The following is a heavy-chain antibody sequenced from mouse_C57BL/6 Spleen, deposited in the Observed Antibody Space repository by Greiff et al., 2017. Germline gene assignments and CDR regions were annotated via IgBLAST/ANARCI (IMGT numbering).Heavy chain of an antibody. CDR3: AGITTVVATDGYFDV. Sequence: VQLQQPGAELVKPGASVKMSCKASGYTFTSYWITWVKQRPGQGLEWIGDIYPGSGSTNYNEKFKSKATLTVDTSSSTAYMQLSSLTSEDSAVYYCAGITTVVATDGYFDVWGTGTTVTVSS. D-gene: IGHD1-1*01. V-gene: IGHV1-55*01. J-gene: IGHJ1*03. CDR1: GYTFTSYW. CDR2: IYPGSGST.